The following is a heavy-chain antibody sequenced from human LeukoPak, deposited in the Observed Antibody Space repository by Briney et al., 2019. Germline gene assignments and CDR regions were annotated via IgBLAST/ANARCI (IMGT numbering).Heavy chain of an antibody. CDR2: MYTGGST. D-gene: IGHD5-12*01. CDR3: SRLSGNVWYFDY. CDR1: GASIYTYY. Sequence: SETLSLTCTVSGASIYTYYWSWIRQPVGQGLEFNGRMYTGGSTNSNHTLKSRVSISVATSKNQFSLRLNSVTAPAPAVYYCSRLSGNVWYFDYWGGGTLVTVSS. V-gene: IGHV4-4*07. J-gene: IGHJ4*02.